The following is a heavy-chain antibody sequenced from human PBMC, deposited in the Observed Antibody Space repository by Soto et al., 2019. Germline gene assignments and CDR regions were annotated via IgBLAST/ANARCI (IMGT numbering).Heavy chain of an antibody. V-gene: IGHV4-31*11. CDR3: ARSRGVTNTRPPYYLHS. CDR2: IYYSGST. D-gene: IGHD4-17*01. CDR1: GDSISKSGYY. J-gene: IGHJ4*02. Sequence: SETLSLTCAVSGDSISKSGYYWSWIRQNQGKALEWIGYIYYSGSTFYNPSLKSRVSISLDNSKNQLSLKLTSVTVADTAVYYCARSRGVTNTRPPYYLHSWGQGTLVTVSS.